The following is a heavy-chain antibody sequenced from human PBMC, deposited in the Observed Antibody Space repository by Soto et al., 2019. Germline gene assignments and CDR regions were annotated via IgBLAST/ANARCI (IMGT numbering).Heavy chain of an antibody. CDR2: IHHSGTT. Sequence: TSEILSLTCAVSGYSISSGYNWGWIRQPPGKGLGWIGSIHHSGTTYYNPSLVSRIRISVDTSKNQFSLRLTSVTAADTAVYFCARDYRTPSGGMDVWGQGTTVTVS. V-gene: IGHV4-38-2*02. J-gene: IGHJ6*02. CDR3: ARDYRTPSGGMDV. D-gene: IGHD3-16*02. CDR1: GYSISSGYN.